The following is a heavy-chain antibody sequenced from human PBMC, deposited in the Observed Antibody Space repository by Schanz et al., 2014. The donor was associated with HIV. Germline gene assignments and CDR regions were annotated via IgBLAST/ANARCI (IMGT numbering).Heavy chain of an antibody. CDR3: ARLPRHDSSGNYGFDY. D-gene: IGHD3-22*01. J-gene: IGHJ4*02. V-gene: IGHV4-39*01. CDR1: GGSISSSSFS. CDR2: IYYSGST. Sequence: QLQLQESGPGLVKPSETLSLTCIVSGGSISSSSFSWGWIRQSPGKGLEWIGTIYYSGSTYYNPSLKSRVTISVDTPKTLFPRKARSVTAADTAVYHCARLPRHDSSGNYGFDYWGQGTLVTVSS.